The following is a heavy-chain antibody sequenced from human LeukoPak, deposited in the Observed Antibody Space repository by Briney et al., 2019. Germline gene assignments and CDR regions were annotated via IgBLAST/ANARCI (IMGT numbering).Heavy chain of an antibody. J-gene: IGHJ3*02. CDR1: GGSISSYY. CDR3: ASYYGGNSRTFCI. V-gene: IGHV4-59*01. D-gene: IGHD4-23*01. Sequence: SETLSLTCTVSGGSISSYYWSWIRQPPGKGLEWIGHIAYSGSTNYNPSLKSRLTMTLDTSKNLFSLKPTSVTSADTAVYFCASYYGGNSRTFCIWGQGKMVIVSS. CDR2: IAYSGST.